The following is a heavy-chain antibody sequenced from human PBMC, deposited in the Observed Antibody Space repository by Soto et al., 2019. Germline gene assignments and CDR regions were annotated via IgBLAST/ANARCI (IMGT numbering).Heavy chain of an antibody. V-gene: IGHV1-18*01. J-gene: IGHJ6*03. D-gene: IGHD1-7*01. Sequence: GASVKVSCKASGYTFTSYGISWVRQAPGQGLEWMGWISAYNGNTNYAQKLQGRVTMTTDTSTSTAYMELRSLRSDDTAVYYCARSSKDWNYVPGRYMDVWGKGTTVTVSS. CDR3: ARSSKDWNYVPGRYMDV. CDR1: GYTFTSYG. CDR2: ISAYNGNT.